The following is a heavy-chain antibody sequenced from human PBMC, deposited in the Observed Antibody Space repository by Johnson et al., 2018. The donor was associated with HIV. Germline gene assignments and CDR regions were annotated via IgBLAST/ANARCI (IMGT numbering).Heavy chain of an antibody. CDR2: IGSVGVT. CDR3: ARAPHDAFDV. Sequence: VQLVESGGGLVQRGGSLRLSCAASGFTFSSYDMHWVRQATGKGLEWVSVIGSVGVTNYPGSVKGRFTISRENAKNSLYLQMNSLRAEDTALYDCARAPHDAFDVWGQGTMVTVSS. CDR1: GFTFSSYD. V-gene: IGHV3-13*01. J-gene: IGHJ3*01.